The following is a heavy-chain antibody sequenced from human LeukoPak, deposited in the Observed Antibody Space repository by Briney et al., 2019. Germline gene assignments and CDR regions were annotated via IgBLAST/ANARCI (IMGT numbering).Heavy chain of an antibody. CDR3: ANRGYYHKWFDP. CDR1: GASIRTYY. V-gene: IGHV4-59*01. J-gene: IGHJ5*02. D-gene: IGHD3-22*01. CDR2: IYYSGST. Sequence: PSETLSLTCSVSGASIRTYYWSWIWQPPGKGLEWIGDIYYSGSTTYNPSLKSRINMSINTSRNQFSLKLNSVTAADTAVYFCANRGYYHKWFDPWGQGTLVTVSS.